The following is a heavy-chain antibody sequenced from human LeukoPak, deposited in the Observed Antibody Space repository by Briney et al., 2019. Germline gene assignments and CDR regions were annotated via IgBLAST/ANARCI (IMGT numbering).Heavy chain of an antibody. CDR1: GFIFSSYW. CDR3: ARVAGSSSQ. J-gene: IGHJ4*02. V-gene: IGHV3-74*01. CDR2: INKDGSST. Sequence: PGGSLRLSCAASGFIFSSYWMHWVRQAPGKGLVWVSRINKDGSSTDYADYVNGRFTISRDNAKNTLYLQMNSLRAEDTAVYFCARVAGSSSQWGQGTLVTVSS. D-gene: IGHD6-6*01.